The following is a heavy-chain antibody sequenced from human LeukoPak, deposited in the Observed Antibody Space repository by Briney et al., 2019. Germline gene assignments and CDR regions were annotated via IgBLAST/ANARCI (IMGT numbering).Heavy chain of an antibody. J-gene: IGHJ1*01. CDR3: AREGGSYFERYFQH. V-gene: IGHV3-7*01. CDR2: IKQDGSEK. CDR1: GFTVSSNY. Sequence: GGSLRLSCAASGFTVSSNYMSWVRQAPGKGLEWVANIKQDGSEKYYVDSVKGRFTISRDNTKNSLYLQMNSLRAEDTAVYYCAREGGSYFERYFQHWGQGTLVTVSS. D-gene: IGHD1-26*01.